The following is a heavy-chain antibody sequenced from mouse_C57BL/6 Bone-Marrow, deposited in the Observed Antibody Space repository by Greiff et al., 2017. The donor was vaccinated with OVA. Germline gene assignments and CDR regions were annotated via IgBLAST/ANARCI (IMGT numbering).Heavy chain of an antibody. CDR1: GFTFSDYY. CDR2: ISNGGGST. Sequence: EVMLVESGGGLVQPGGSLKLSCAASGFTFSDYYMYWVRQTPEKRLEWVAYISNGGGSTYYPDTVKGRFTISRDNAKNTLYLQMSRLKSEDTAMYYCARRGITTVVAPGYFDVWGTGTTVTVSS. V-gene: IGHV5-12*01. CDR3: ARRGITTVVAPGYFDV. J-gene: IGHJ1*03. D-gene: IGHD1-1*01.